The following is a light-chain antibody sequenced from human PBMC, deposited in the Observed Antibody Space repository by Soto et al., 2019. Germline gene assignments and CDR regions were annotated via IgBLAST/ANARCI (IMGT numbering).Light chain of an antibody. CDR2: AAS. CDR1: QSISSY. J-gene: IGKJ1*01. CDR3: QQRYSTPPWT. V-gene: IGKV1-39*01. Sequence: DIQMTQSPSSLSASVGERATITCRASQSISSYLNWYQQKTGEAPKLLIYAASSLPTGVPSRFSGSRSGTDFTLTISSLQPEDFSTYYCQQRYSTPPWTFGQGTKVEIK.